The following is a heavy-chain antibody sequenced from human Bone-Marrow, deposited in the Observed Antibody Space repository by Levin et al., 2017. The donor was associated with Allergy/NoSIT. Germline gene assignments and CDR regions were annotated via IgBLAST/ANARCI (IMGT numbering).Heavy chain of an antibody. CDR3: ARDVRTTIVVVPAANSMVRGVIPSRSYWYFDL. J-gene: IGHJ2*01. D-gene: IGHD2-2*01. V-gene: IGHV1-69*04. CDR1: GGTFSSYT. CDR2: IIPILGIA. Sequence: SVKVSCKASGGTFSSYTISWVRQAPGQGLEWMGRIIPILGIANYAQKFQGRVTITADKSTSTAYMELSSLRSEDTAVYYCARDVRTTIVVVPAANSMVRGVIPSRSYWYFDLWGRGTLVTVSS.